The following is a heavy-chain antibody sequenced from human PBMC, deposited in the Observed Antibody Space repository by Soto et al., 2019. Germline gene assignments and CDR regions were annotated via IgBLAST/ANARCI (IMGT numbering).Heavy chain of an antibody. CDR3: ARDFVVGGPTINYYYGMDV. V-gene: IGHV3-66*01. J-gene: IGHJ6*02. D-gene: IGHD1-26*01. Sequence: PWGSLRLSCAASGFNVSISYMSWVRQVPGKGLEWVSIIYSAGNTYYADSVKGRFTISRDNSKNTLYLQMNSLGAEDTAVYYCARDFVVGGPTINYYYGMDVWGQGTTVTVSS. CDR1: GFNVSISY. CDR2: IYSAGNT.